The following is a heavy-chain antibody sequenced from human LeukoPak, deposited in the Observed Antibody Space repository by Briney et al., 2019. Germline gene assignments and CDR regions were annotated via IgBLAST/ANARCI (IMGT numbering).Heavy chain of an antibody. D-gene: IGHD2-8*01. CDR1: GYTFTGYY. Sequence: GASVKVSCKASGYTFTGYYMHWVRQAPGQGLEWMGWINPNSGGTNYAQKFQGRVTMTRDTSISTAYMELSSLRSEDTAVYYCASLLGVLMVYATSTDAFDIWGQGTMVTVSS. V-gene: IGHV1-2*02. J-gene: IGHJ3*02. CDR2: INPNSGGT. CDR3: ASLLGVLMVYATSTDAFDI.